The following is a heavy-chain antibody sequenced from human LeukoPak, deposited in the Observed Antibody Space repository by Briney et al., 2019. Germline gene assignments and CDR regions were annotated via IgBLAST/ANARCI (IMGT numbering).Heavy chain of an antibody. J-gene: IGHJ4*02. CDR2: ISGSGGST. CDR3: AKIMTSMIVVVITAPLDY. V-gene: IGHV3-23*01. CDR1: GFTFSRYA. Sequence: GGSLRLSCAASGFTFSRYAMSWVRQAPGKGLEWVSAISGSGGSTYYADSVKGRFTISRDNSKNTLYLQMNSLRAEDTAVYYCAKIMTSMIVVVITAPLDYWGQGTLVTVSS. D-gene: IGHD3-22*01.